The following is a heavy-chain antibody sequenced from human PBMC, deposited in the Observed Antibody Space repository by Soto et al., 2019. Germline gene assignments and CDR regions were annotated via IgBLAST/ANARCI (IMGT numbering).Heavy chain of an antibody. CDR2: ISGSGGST. V-gene: IGHV3-23*01. J-gene: IGHJ4*02. CDR1: GFTFSSYA. D-gene: IGHD3-10*01. CDR3: AKAFRAMVRGLYFDY. Sequence: GGSLRLSCAASGFTFSSYAMSWVRQAPGKGLEWVSAISGSGGSTYYADSVKGRFTISRDNSKNTLYLQMNSLRAEDTVVYYCAKAFRAMVRGLYFDYWGQGTLVTVSS.